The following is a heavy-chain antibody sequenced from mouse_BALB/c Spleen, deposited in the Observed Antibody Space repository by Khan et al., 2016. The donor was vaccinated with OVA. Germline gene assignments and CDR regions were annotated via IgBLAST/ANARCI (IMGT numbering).Heavy chain of an antibody. J-gene: IGHJ3*01. D-gene: IGHD1-1*01. Sequence: QVQLQQSGAELAKPGASVKMSCKASGYTFTNYWMHWVKQRPGQGLEWIGYINPSTDYTEYNQKFTDQASLTADKSSSTSYMQLTSLTSEDSACYYCVNHGSSSAWFTYWGQGTLVTVSA. V-gene: IGHV1-7*01. CDR1: GYTFTNYW. CDR3: VNHGSSSAWFTY. CDR2: INPSTDYT.